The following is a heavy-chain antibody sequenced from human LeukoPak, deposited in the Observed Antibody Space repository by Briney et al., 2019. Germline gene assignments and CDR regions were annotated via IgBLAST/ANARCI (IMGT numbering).Heavy chain of an antibody. D-gene: IGHD1-26*01. CDR3: ARSPREEWELLSCYFDY. V-gene: IGHV3-23*01. J-gene: IGHJ4*02. Sequence: GGSLRLSCAASGFTFSSCGMSWVRQAPGKGLEWVSAISGSGGSTYYADSVKGRFTISRDNSKNTLYLQMNSLRAEDTAVYYCARSPREEWELLSCYFDYWGQGTLVTVSS. CDR2: ISGSGGST. CDR1: GFTFSSCG.